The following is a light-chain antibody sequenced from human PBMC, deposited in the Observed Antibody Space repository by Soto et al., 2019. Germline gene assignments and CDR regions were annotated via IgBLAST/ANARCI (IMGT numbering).Light chain of an antibody. Sequence: DIQMTQSPSSLSASVGDRVTITCQASQDISNYLNWYQQKPGKAPKLLIYDASNLETGVTSRFSGSGSGTDFTFTISSLQPEDIATYYCQKYDNLPITFGQGKRLEIK. CDR3: QKYDNLPIT. J-gene: IGKJ5*01. CDR1: QDISNY. CDR2: DAS. V-gene: IGKV1-33*01.